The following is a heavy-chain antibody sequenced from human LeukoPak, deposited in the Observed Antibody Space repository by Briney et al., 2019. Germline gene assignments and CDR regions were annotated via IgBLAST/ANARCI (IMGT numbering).Heavy chain of an antibody. CDR1: GYSISSGYY. Sequence: PSETLSLTCTVSGYSISSGYYWGWIRQPPGKGLEWIGSIYHSGSTYYNPSLKSRVTISVDTSKNQFSLKLSSVTAADTAVYYCAREGRDYYDSSGLYYFDYWGQGTLVTVSS. CDR3: AREGRDYYDSSGLYYFDY. D-gene: IGHD3-22*01. CDR2: IYHSGST. V-gene: IGHV4-38-2*02. J-gene: IGHJ4*02.